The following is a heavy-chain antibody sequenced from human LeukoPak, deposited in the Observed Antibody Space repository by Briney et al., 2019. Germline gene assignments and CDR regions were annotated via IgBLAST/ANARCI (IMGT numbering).Heavy chain of an antibody. J-gene: IGHJ4*02. Sequence: GGSLRLSCAASGFTFSSYWMSWVRQAPGKGLEWVANIKQDGSETCHMDSVKGRFTISRDNAKNSLYLQMNSLRAEDTAVYYCAKYTGYYFDYWGQGILVTVPS. V-gene: IGHV3-7*01. CDR1: GFTFSSYW. D-gene: IGHD2-2*02. CDR3: AKYTGYYFDY. CDR2: IKQDGSET.